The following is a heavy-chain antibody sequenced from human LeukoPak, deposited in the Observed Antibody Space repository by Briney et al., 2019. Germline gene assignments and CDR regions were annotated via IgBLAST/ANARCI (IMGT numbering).Heavy chain of an antibody. CDR3: ARDPYSSGWYKDAFDI. CDR2: ISGSSSYI. V-gene: IGHV3-21*01. J-gene: IGHJ3*02. D-gene: IGHD6-19*01. CDR1: VFTFSSYG. Sequence: GECLRLSCAASVFTFSSYGMNWVRQAPGKGLEWVLSISGSSSYINYADSVKGRFTISRDNAQNSLFLQLNSLRAEDTAVYYCARDPYSSGWYKDAFDIWGQGTMVTVSS.